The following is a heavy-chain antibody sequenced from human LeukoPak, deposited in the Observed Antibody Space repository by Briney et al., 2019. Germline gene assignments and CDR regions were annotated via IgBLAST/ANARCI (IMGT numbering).Heavy chain of an antibody. CDR1: GFTFSSYG. CDR3: ARDPVRGYYYYGMDV. J-gene: IGHJ6*02. V-gene: IGHV3-33*01. D-gene: IGHD3-10*01. Sequence: GGSLRLSCAASGFTFSSYGMHWVRQAPGKGLEWVAVIWYDGSNKYYADSVKGRFTISRDNSKNTLYLQMNSLRAEDTAVYYCARDPVRGYYYYGMDVWGQGTTVTVSS. CDR2: IWYDGSNK.